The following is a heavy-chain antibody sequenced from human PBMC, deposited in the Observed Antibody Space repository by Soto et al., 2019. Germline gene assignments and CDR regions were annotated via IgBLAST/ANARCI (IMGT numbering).Heavy chain of an antibody. CDR2: IYYSGST. CDR1: GGSISSYY. J-gene: IGHJ5*02. V-gene: IGHV4-59*01. CDR3: ASYDFWSGAIDP. D-gene: IGHD3-3*01. Sequence: ETLSLTCTVSGGSISSYYWSWIRQPPGKGLEWIGYIYYSGSTNYNPSLKSRVTISVDTSKNQFSLKLSSVTAADTAVYYCASYDFWSGAIDPWGQGTLVTVSS.